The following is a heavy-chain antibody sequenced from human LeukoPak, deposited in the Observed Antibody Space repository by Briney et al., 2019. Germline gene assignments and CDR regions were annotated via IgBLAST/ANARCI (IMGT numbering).Heavy chain of an antibody. Sequence: GGSLRLSCAASEFTFSTYAMSWVRQAPGKGLEWVSGISISGGSAYYADSVKGRFTISRDNSKNTLYLQMNRLRAEDTAVYYCAKDRDLLFAHCWFDLWGQGILVTVSS. V-gene: IGHV3-23*01. J-gene: IGHJ5*02. D-gene: IGHD3-10*01. CDR3: AKDRDLLFAHCWFDL. CDR1: EFTFSTYA. CDR2: ISISGGSA.